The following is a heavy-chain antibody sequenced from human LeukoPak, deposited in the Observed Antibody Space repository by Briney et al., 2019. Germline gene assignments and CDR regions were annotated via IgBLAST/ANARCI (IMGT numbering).Heavy chain of an antibody. CDR1: GGTFSSYA. Sequence: ASVKVSCKASGGTFSSYAISWVRQAPGQGLEWMGGIIPIFGTANYAQKFQGRVTITADESTSTAYMELSSLRSEDTAVYYCARNHDYADAFDIWGQGTMVTVSS. CDR3: ARNHDYADAFDI. CDR2: IIPIFGTA. V-gene: IGHV1-69*13. J-gene: IGHJ3*02. D-gene: IGHD4-17*01.